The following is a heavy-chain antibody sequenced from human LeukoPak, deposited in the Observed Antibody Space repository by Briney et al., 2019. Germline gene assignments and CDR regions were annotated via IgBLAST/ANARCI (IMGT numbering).Heavy chain of an antibody. CDR3: ASSGWYRLGEWDY. CDR2: INSDGSST. D-gene: IGHD6-19*01. CDR1: GFTFSSYW. V-gene: IGHV3-74*01. J-gene: IGHJ4*02. Sequence: RPGGSLRLSCAASGFTFSSYWMHWVRQAPGKGLVWVSRINSDGSSTSYADSVKGRFTISRDNSKNSLYLQMNSLRTEDTALYYCASSGWYRLGEWDYWGQGTLVTVSS.